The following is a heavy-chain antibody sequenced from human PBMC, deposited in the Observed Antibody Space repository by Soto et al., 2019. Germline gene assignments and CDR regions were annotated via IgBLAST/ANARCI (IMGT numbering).Heavy chain of an antibody. CDR3: AKTACSSTSCYTWGDYYYYGMDV. CDR2: ISGSGGST. V-gene: IGHV3-23*01. Sequence: EVQLLESGGGLVQPGGSLRLSCAASGFTFSSYAMSWVRQAPGKGLEWVSAISGSGGSTYYADSVKGRFTISRDNSKNTRYLQMNSLRAEDTAVYYCAKTACSSTSCYTWGDYYYYGMDVWGQGTTVTVSS. D-gene: IGHD2-2*02. CDR1: GFTFSSYA. J-gene: IGHJ6*02.